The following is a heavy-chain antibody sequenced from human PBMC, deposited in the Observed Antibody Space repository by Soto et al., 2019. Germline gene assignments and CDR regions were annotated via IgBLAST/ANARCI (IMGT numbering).Heavy chain of an antibody. V-gene: IGHV4-31*03. Sequence: QVQLQESGPGLVKPSQTLSLTCTVSGGSISSGGYYWSWIRQHPGKGLEWIGYIYYSGSTYYNPFLQRRVTLPVVTSKTPFSLRLSAVTAADTAVYYCARGAFGRYCRGGSCYSGSGDAFDIWGQGTMVTVSS. CDR3: ARGAFGRYCRGGSCYSGSGDAFDI. CDR2: IYYSGST. D-gene: IGHD2-15*01. CDR1: GGSISSGGYY. J-gene: IGHJ3*02.